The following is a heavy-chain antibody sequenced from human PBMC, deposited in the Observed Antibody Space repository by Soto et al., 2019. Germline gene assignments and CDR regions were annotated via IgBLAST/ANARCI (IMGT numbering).Heavy chain of an antibody. CDR3: AKRSSSSTFDY. D-gene: IGHD6-6*01. J-gene: IGHJ4*02. CDR1: GFTFSSYA. CDR2: ISGSDDST. Sequence: EVQLLESGGGLVQPGESLRLSCAASGFTFSSYAMSWVRQAPGKGLEWVSVISGSDDSTYYADSVKGRFTISRDNSKNTLYLKMNSVRAEDTAVYYCAKRSSSSTFDYWGQGPLVTVPS. V-gene: IGHV3-23*01.